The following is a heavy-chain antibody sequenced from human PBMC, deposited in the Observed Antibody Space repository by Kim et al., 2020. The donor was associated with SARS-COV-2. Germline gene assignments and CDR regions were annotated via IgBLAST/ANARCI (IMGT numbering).Heavy chain of an antibody. V-gene: IGHV3-74*01. D-gene: IGHD2-21*01. Sequence: GGSLRLSCTGSGSTFNNYWLHWVRQAPGKGLEWVSRIKHDGSLTTYADSVKGRFTMSRDNTKSTLYLQMNSLRVEDTAVYYCARIGDGLVPTISYYYYNMDVWGQGTTVTVSS. CDR1: GSTFNNYW. CDR2: IKHDGSLT. CDR3: ARIGDGLVPTISYYYYNMDV. J-gene: IGHJ6*02.